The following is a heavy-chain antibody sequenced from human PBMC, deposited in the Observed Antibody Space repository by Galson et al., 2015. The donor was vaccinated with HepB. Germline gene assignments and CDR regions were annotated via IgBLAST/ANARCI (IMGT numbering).Heavy chain of an antibody. J-gene: IGHJ6*02. CDR2: IWYDGSNK. CDR1: GFTFSSYG. CDR3: ARDQDRYYYYGMDV. Sequence: SLRLSCAASGFTFSSYGMHWVRQAPGKGLEWVAVIWYDGSNKYYADSVKGRFAISRDNSKNTLYLQMNSLRAEDTAVYYCARDQDRYYYYGMDVWGQGTTVTVSS. V-gene: IGHV3-33*08.